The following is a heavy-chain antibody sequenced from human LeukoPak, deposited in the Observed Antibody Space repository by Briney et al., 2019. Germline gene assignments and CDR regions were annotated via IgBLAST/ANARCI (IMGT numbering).Heavy chain of an antibody. CDR2: ISAYNGNT. Sequence: GASVKVSCKASGYTFTSYGISWVRQAPGQGLEWMGWISAYNGNTNYAQKVQGRVTITADESTSTAYMELSSLRSEDTAVYYCARGWDSSDQIPFFYWGQGTLVTVSS. CDR1: GYTFTSYG. D-gene: IGHD3-22*01. J-gene: IGHJ4*02. CDR3: ARGWDSSDQIPFFY. V-gene: IGHV1-18*01.